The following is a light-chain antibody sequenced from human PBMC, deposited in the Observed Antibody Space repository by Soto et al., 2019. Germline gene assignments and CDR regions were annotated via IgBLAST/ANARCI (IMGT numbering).Light chain of an antibody. CDR3: QQYSDWPLT. V-gene: IGKV3-15*01. CDR2: DAS. J-gene: IGKJ1*01. Sequence: EIVMTQFPATLSVSPGERATFSCRASQVFGSSLAWYQQKPGQAPRLLIYDASTRATGIPAGFSGSGSGTEFSLTISSLQSEDSAVYYCQQYSDWPLTFGQGTKVDIK. CDR1: QVFGSS.